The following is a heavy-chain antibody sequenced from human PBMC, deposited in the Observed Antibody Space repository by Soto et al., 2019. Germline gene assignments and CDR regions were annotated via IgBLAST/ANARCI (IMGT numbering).Heavy chain of an antibody. D-gene: IGHD5-12*01. Sequence: SETLSLTCTVSGGSISSGGYYWSWIRQHPGKGLEWIGYIYYSGSTYYNPSLKSRVTISVDTSKNQFSLRLSSVTAADTAVYYCAREKRWLQLSLFDYWGQGTLVTVSS. V-gene: IGHV4-31*03. CDR1: GGSISSGGYY. J-gene: IGHJ4*02. CDR2: IYYSGST. CDR3: AREKRWLQLSLFDY.